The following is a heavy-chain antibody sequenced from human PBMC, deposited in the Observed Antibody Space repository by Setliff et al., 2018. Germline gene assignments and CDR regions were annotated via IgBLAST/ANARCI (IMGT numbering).Heavy chain of an antibody. D-gene: IGHD3-3*01. CDR2: ISDTSAFI. J-gene: IGHJ6*03. Sequence: GGSLRLSCAASGLTLTPYTMTWVRQAPGKGPEWVSSISDTSAFIYYADSVKGRFTISRDNAKNTLYLQMNSLRADDTAVYYCARGIRYYDFWSGYLGPYYYYYYMDVWGKGTTVTVSS. CDR3: ARGIRYYDFWSGYLGPYYYYYYMDV. CDR1: GLTLTPYT. V-gene: IGHV3-21*06.